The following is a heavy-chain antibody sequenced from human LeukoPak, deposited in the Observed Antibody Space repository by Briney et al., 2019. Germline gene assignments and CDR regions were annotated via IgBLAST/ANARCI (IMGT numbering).Heavy chain of an antibody. D-gene: IGHD6-19*01. Sequence: GGSLRLSCAASGFTISSYAMSWVRQAPGKGLEWVSTVRGSGDYTYYADSVKGRFTISRDNAHNTLYLHMNSLRAEDTAVYYCAKEPATRWLATFDYWGQGTLVTVSS. J-gene: IGHJ4*02. CDR3: AKEPATRWLATFDY. V-gene: IGHV3-23*01. CDR1: GFTISSYA. CDR2: VRGSGDYT.